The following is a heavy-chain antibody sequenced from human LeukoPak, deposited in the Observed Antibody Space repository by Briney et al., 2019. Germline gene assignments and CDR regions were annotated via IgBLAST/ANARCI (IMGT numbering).Heavy chain of an antibody. V-gene: IGHV4-34*01. CDR2: INHSGST. J-gene: IGHJ4*02. Sequence: SETLSLSCAVYGGSFSGYYWSWIRQPPGKGLEWIGEINHSGSTNYNPSLKSRVTISVDTFKNQFSLKLSSVTAADTAVYYCARGTPQTNWGQGTLVTVSS. CDR1: GGSFSGYY. CDR3: ARGTPQTN.